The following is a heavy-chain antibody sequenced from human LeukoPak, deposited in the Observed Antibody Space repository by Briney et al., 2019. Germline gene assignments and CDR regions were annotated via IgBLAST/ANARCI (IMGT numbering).Heavy chain of an antibody. CDR2: INHSGST. CDR3: ARVCSSTSYPLYYYYYYGMDV. V-gene: IGHV4-34*01. CDR1: GGSFSGYY. D-gene: IGHD2-2*01. J-gene: IGHJ6*02. Sequence: PSETLSLTCAVYGGSFSGYYWSWIRQPPGKGLEWIGGINHSGSTNYNPSLKSRVTISVDTSKNQFSLKLSSVTAADTAVYYCARVCSSTSYPLYYYYYYGMDVWGQGTTVTVSS.